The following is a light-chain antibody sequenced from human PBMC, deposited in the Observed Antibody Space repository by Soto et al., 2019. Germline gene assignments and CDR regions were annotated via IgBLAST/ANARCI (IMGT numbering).Light chain of an antibody. CDR3: QQTNSFPYT. CDR1: QAIGGW. V-gene: IGKV1D-12*01. CDR2: AAS. J-gene: IGKJ2*01. Sequence: DIPMTQSPSSVSASVGDRVTITCRASQAIGGWLAWYQQKPGKVPKLLIYAASSLQSGVPSRFSGSGSGTDFTLTISSLQPEDFATYYCQQTNSFPYTFGQGTKLEIK.